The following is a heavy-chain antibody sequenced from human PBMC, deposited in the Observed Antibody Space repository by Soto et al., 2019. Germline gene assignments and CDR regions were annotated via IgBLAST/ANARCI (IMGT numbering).Heavy chain of an antibody. CDR2: ISRTSSAI. J-gene: IGHJ6*04. CDR1: GFTFSRFS. Sequence: WVSRRLSCEVSGFTFSRFSMNWVRQAPGKGLQWVSYISRTSSAIYYADSVKGRFTISRDNAINSLYLQMNSLRDEDSAVYYCASVGAFNYEDNSYYNGMDGSG. D-gene: IGHD3-16*01. CDR3: ASVGAFNYEDNSYYNGMDG. V-gene: IGHV3-48*02.